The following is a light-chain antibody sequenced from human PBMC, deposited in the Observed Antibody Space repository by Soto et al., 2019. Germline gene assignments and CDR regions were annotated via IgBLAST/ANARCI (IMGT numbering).Light chain of an antibody. J-gene: IGLJ3*02. CDR1: MRDVGAYNL. V-gene: IGLV2-14*01. CDR2: EVR. Sequence: QSALTQPASVSGSAGQSITISCSGTMRDVGAYNLVSWYQQHPGTAPKLIIYEVRNRPSGISSRFSGSRSGNTASLTISGIQPEDEGDYYFSAYTARSTLVFGGGTKLTVL. CDR3: SAYTARSTLV.